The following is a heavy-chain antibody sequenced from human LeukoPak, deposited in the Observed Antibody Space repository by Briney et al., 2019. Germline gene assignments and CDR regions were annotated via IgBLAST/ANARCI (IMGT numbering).Heavy chain of an antibody. CDR3: ARSRAAAGNDY. CDR2: INPSGGST. Sequence: GASVKVSCKASGYTFTSYYMHWVRQAPGQGLEWMGIINPSGGSTSYAQKFQGRVTMTRDTSTSTVYMELSRLRSDDTAVYYCARSRAAAGNDYWGQGTLVTVSS. V-gene: IGHV1-46*01. CDR1: GYTFTSYY. D-gene: IGHD6-13*01. J-gene: IGHJ4*02.